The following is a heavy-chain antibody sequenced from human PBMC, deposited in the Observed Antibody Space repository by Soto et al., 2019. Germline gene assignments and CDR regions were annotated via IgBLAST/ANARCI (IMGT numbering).Heavy chain of an antibody. CDR2: ISPRFGTI. CDR3: ARDYYYGSERSDFDY. V-gene: IGHV1-69*01. CDR1: GDSFSSYA. Sequence: QVQLVQSGPEMRKPRSSVRVSCKTSGDSFSSYAITWVRRAPGEGLEWVGGISPRFGTINYAQKFQGRVTIRADESTTLVYMELSSLTSENSAVYYCARDYYYGSERSDFDYWGHGTLVTVSS. D-gene: IGHD3-10*01. J-gene: IGHJ4*01.